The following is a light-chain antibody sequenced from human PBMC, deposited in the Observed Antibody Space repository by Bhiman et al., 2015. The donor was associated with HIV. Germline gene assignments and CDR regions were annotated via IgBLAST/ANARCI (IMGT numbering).Light chain of an antibody. V-gene: IGLV3-25*03. CDR2: KDS. CDR1: ALPKQY. J-gene: IGLJ1*01. Sequence: SYELTQPPSVSVSPGQTARITCSGDALPKQYAYWYQQKPGQAPVVVIYKDSERPSGIPERFSGSSSGTTVTLTISGVQAEDEADYYCQAWDSSTYVFGTGTKVTVL. CDR3: QAWDSSTYV.